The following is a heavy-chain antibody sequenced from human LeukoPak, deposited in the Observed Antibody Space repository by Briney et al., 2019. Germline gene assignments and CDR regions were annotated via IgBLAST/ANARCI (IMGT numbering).Heavy chain of an antibody. D-gene: IGHD2-15*01. V-gene: IGHV5-51*01. CDR2: TYPGDSNT. J-gene: IGHJ5*02. CDR3: VRSPACSSGTCYPNWFDP. CDR1: GYRFTNNW. Sequence: GECLKISCNGSGYRFTNNWISWVRQLPGKGLEWMGITYPGDSNTRYSPSFQGQVTISADKSISSAYLQWSSLKASDTAMYYCVRSPACSSGTCYPNWFDPWGQGTLVTVSS.